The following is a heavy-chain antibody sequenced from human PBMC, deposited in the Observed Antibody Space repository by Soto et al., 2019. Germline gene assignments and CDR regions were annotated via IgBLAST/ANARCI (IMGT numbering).Heavy chain of an antibody. CDR2: IWYDGSNK. Sequence: QVQLVESGGGVVQPGRSLRLSCAASGFTFSSYGMHWVRQAPGKGLEWVAVIWYDGSNKYYADSVKGRFTISRDNSKNAFYRQMNSLRAEDTAVYYCAGANPGSGGSCFQNFDYWGRGTLVTVSS. D-gene: IGHD2-15*01. J-gene: IGHJ4*02. CDR1: GFTFSSYG. V-gene: IGHV3-33*01. CDR3: AGANPGSGGSCFQNFDY.